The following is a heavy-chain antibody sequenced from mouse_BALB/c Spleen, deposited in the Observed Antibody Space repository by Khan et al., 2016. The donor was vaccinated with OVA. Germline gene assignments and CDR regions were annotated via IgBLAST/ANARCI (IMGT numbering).Heavy chain of an antibody. D-gene: IGHD1-1*01. J-gene: IGHJ4*01. CDR3: ARDFHYYGSRGAMDN. Sequence: VQLQASGAELARPGASVKMSCKASGYTFTSYTMHWVKQRPGQGLEWIGYIIPSTVYTNYNQKFKDKATLTADKSSSTAYMQLSSLTSEDSAVYYCARDFHYYGSRGAMDNWGQGTSVTVSS. CDR1: GYTFTSYT. CDR2: IIPSTVYT. V-gene: IGHV1-4*01.